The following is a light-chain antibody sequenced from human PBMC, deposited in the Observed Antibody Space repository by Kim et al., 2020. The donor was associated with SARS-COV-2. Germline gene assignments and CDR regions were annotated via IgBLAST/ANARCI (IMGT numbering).Light chain of an antibody. J-gene: IGKJ1*01. CDR1: QSVGSN. CDR3: QQYDVWPPWT. CDR2: GAS. Sequence: EVVMTQSPATLSVSPGERATLSCRASQSVGSNLAWYQQKIGQAPSLLIYGASTRAAGVPVRFSGSGSGTEFTLTIISLQSEDVAVYYCQQYDVWPPWTFGQGTKVEIK. V-gene: IGKV3-15*01.